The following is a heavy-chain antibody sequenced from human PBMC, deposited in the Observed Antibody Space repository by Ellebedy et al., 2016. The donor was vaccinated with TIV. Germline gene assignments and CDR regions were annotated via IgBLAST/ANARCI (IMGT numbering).Heavy chain of an antibody. CDR1: GGSISSYY. J-gene: IGHJ6*02. D-gene: IGHD3-10*01. CDR2: IYYSGST. V-gene: IGHV4-59*01. Sequence: SETLSLTXTASGGSISSYYWSWIRQPPGKGLEWIGYIYYSGSTNYNPSLKSRVTISVDTSKNQFSLKLSSVTAADTAVYYCASWGFGESYGMDVWGQGTTVTVSS. CDR3: ASWGFGESYGMDV.